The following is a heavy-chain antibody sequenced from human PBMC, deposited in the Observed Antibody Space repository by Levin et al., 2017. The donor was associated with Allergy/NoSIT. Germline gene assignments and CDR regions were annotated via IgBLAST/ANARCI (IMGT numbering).Heavy chain of an antibody. V-gene: IGHV4-4*02. CDR1: GGSISSSNW. Sequence: SETLSLTCAVSGGSISSSNWWSWVRQPPGKGLEWIGEIYHSGSTNYNPSLKSRVTISVDKSKNQFSLKLSSVTAADTAVYYCARALWGDYGDFVLYIDYWGQGTLVTVSS. CDR2: IYHSGST. J-gene: IGHJ4*02. D-gene: IGHD4-17*01. CDR3: ARALWGDYGDFVLYIDY.